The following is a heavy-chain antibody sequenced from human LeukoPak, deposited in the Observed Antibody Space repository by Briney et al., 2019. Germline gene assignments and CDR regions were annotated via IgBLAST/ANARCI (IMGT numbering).Heavy chain of an antibody. D-gene: IGHD2-2*01. J-gene: IGHJ6*02. Sequence: ASVKVSCKASGYTFTSYAMHWVRQAPGQRLEWMGWINAGNGNTKYSQKFQGRVTITRDTSASTAYMELSSLRSEDTAVYYCARALNYCSSTSCWADSMDVWGQGTTVTVSS. CDR3: ARALNYCSSTSCWADSMDV. CDR1: GYTFTSYA. CDR2: INAGNGNT. V-gene: IGHV1-3*01.